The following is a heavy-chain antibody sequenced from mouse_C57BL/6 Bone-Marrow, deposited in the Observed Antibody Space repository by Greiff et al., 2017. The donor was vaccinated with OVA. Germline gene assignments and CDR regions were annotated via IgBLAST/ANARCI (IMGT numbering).Heavy chain of an antibody. Sequence: QVQLQQPGAELVMPGASVKLSCKASGYTFTSYWMHWVKPRPGQGLEWIGEIDPSDSYTNYNQKFKGKSTLTVDKSSSTAYMQLSSLTSEDSAVYYCARGDYDAAWFAYWGQGTLVTVSA. D-gene: IGHD2-4*01. J-gene: IGHJ3*01. CDR3: ARGDYDAAWFAY. CDR2: IDPSDSYT. CDR1: GYTFTSYW. V-gene: IGHV1-69*01.